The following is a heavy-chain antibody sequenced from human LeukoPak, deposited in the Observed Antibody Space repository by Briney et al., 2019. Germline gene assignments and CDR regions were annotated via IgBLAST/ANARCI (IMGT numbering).Heavy chain of an antibody. V-gene: IGHV3-72*01. D-gene: IGHD4-23*01. CDR1: GFTFSDHY. CDR2: IRKKVNGYTT. J-gene: IGHJ4*02. CDR3: APGLDGGKSGTDVDY. Sequence: GGSLGLSCAASGFTFSDHYMDWVRQAPEKGLEWVGRIRKKVNGYTTEYAASVRGRFTISRDDSKNSVYLQMNSLRTEDTAVYYCAPGLDGGKSGTDVDYWGQGTLVTVSS.